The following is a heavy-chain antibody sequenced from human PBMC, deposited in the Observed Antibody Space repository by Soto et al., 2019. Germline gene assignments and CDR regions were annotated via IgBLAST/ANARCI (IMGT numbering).Heavy chain of an antibody. V-gene: IGHV1-3*01. D-gene: IGHD3-10*01. Sequence: ASVKVSCKASGYTFTSYAMHWVRQAPGQRLEWMGWINAGNGNTKYSQKFQGRVTITRDTSASTAYMELSSLRSEDTAVYYCARDQHRKHFGELSYWGQGTLVTVSS. CDR3: ARDQHRKHFGELSY. CDR1: GYTFTSYA. CDR2: INAGNGNT. J-gene: IGHJ4*02.